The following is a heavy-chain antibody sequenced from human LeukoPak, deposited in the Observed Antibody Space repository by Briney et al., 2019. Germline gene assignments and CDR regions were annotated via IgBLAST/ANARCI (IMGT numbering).Heavy chain of an antibody. J-gene: IGHJ6*03. CDR2: ISGYNGNT. CDR1: GYTFISYG. V-gene: IGHV1-18*01. Sequence: ASVRVSCKASGYTFISYGISWVRQAPGQGLEWMGWISGYNGNTNYAQKLQGRVTMTTDTSTSTAYMELRSLRSDDTAVYYCARARYYYYYMDVWGKGTTVTISS. CDR3: ARARYYYYYMDV.